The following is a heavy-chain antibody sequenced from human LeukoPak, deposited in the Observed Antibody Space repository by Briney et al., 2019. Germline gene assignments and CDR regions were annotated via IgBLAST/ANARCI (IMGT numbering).Heavy chain of an antibody. V-gene: IGHV3-48*01. CDR2: ISSSSSTI. Sequence: GGSLRLSCAASGFTFSSYSMNWVRQAPGKGLEWVSYISSSSSTIYYADSVKGRFTISRDNAKNSLYLQMNSLRAEDTAVYYCASLAAAGIPCRWGRGTLVTVSS. CDR1: GFTFSSYS. J-gene: IGHJ4*02. CDR3: ASLAAAGIPCR. D-gene: IGHD6-13*01.